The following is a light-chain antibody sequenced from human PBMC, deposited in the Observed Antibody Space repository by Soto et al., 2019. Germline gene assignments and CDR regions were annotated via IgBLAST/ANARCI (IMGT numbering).Light chain of an antibody. V-gene: IGLV1-40*01. CDR2: GNN. J-gene: IGLJ1*01. CDR3: QSSQRDSHV. CDR1: SSDIGAGYD. Sequence: QPHLTKHAPVSLAPGHRVTNSCTGSSSDIGAGYDVHWYQQLPGTAPKLLIYGNNKRPSGVPDRFSGSKSGSSASLAIIGLQAEDEADYFCQSSQRDSHVFGTGTKVTVL.